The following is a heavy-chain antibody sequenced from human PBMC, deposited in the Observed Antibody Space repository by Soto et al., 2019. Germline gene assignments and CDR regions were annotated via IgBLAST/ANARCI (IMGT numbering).Heavy chain of an antibody. Sequence: QVQLVQSGAEVKKPGSSVKVSCKASGGTFSSYAISWVRQAPGQGLEWMGGIIPIFGTANYAQKFQGRVTITADESTSTAYMELSSLRSEDTAVYYCARDIEQWLVGELVGGSFDPCGQGTLVTVSS. CDR3: ARDIEQWLVGELVGGSFDP. CDR1: GGTFSSYA. V-gene: IGHV1-69*01. D-gene: IGHD6-19*01. J-gene: IGHJ5*02. CDR2: IIPIFGTA.